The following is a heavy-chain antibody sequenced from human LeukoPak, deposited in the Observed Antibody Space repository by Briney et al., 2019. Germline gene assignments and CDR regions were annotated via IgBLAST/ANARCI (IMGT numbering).Heavy chain of an antibody. Sequence: GGSLRLSCAASGFTFSSYGMHWVLQAPGKGLEWVAVISYDGSNKCYADSVKGRFTISRDNSKNTLYLQMNSLRAEDTAVYYCAKGDYYGSGSYRSYDYWGQGTLVTVSS. CDR3: AKGDYYGSGSYRSYDY. D-gene: IGHD3-10*01. CDR2: ISYDGSNK. CDR1: GFTFSSYG. J-gene: IGHJ4*02. V-gene: IGHV3-30*18.